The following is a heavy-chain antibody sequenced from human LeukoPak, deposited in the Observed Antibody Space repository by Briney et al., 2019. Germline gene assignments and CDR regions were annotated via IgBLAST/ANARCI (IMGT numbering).Heavy chain of an antibody. D-gene: IGHD3-16*02. CDR1: GYPFAKYY. V-gene: IGHV1-46*01. J-gene: IGHJ4*02. CDR2: INPSGGST. CDR3: ARTPFHYIWGSYRPLNYFDY. Sequence: EASVKVSCKAFGYPFAKYYIHWVRQAPGQGLEWMGIINPSGGSTSYAQKFQGRVTMTRDTSISTAYMELTSLTSDDTAVYYCARTPFHYIWGSYRPLNYFDYWGQGTLITVSS.